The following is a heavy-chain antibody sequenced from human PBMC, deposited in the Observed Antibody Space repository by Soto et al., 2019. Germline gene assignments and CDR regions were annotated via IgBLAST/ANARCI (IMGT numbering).Heavy chain of an antibody. CDR3: ARASHDYVWGRTY. D-gene: IGHD3-16*01. CDR1: GFTFSSYA. Sequence: EVQLLESGGGLVQPGGSLRLSCAASGFTFSSYAMSWVRQAPGKGLEWVSAISGSGGSTYYADSVKGRFTISRDNSKNTQYLQMSSLRAEDTAVYYCARASHDYVWGRTYWGQGTLVTVSS. CDR2: ISGSGGST. J-gene: IGHJ4*02. V-gene: IGHV3-23*01.